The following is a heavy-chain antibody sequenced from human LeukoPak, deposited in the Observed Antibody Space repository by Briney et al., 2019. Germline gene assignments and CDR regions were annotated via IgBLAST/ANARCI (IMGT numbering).Heavy chain of an antibody. D-gene: IGHD6-13*01. CDR2: ISYDGGRT. J-gene: IGHJ4*02. CDR3: AKTFTSSWYALGY. V-gene: IGHV3-30*18. Sequence: PGGSLRLSCAASGFTFSSFGMHWVRQAPGKGLEWVAVISYDGGRTYYADSVEGRFTISRDNVKNTLYLQMNSLTPEDTAVYFCAKTFTSSWYALGYWGQGTLVTVSS. CDR1: GFTFSSFG.